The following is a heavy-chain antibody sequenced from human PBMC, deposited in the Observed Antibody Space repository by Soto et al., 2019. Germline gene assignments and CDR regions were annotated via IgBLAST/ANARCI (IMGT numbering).Heavy chain of an antibody. D-gene: IGHD2-2*01. CDR3: ARGDIVVVPAAMYYYYYYLDI. CDR2: MNPNSGNT. CDR1: GYTFTSYD. V-gene: IGHV1-8*01. Sequence: ASVKVSCKASGYTFTSYDINWVRQATGQGLEWMGWMNPNSGNTGYAQKFQGRVTMTRNTSISTAYMELSSLRSEDTAVYYCARGDIVVVPAAMYYYYYYLDIWGKGTTVTVSS. J-gene: IGHJ6*03.